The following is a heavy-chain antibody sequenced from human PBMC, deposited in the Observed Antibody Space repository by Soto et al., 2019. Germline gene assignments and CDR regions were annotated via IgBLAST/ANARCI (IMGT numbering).Heavy chain of an antibody. Sequence: QVQLQESGPGLVKPSETLSLTCTVSGGSVSSGSYCWSWIRQPPGKGLEWIGYIYYSGSTNYNPPREGRGTMSVATSKNQGCLKVSSVAPADTAVSYCGGGIADWCQGGYCDGMAVGGQAPTATVSS. CDR3: GGGIADWCQGGYCDGMAV. CDR1: GGSVSSGSYC. V-gene: IGHV4-61*01. CDR2: IYYSGST. D-gene: IGHD2-8*02. J-gene: IGHJ6*02.